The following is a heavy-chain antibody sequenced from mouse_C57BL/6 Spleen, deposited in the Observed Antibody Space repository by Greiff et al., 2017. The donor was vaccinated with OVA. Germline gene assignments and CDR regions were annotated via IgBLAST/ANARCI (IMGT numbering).Heavy chain of an antibody. V-gene: IGHV1-15*01. CDR1: GYTFTDYE. CDR2: IDPETGGT. Sequence: VQVVESGAELVRPGASVTLSCKASGYTFTDYEMHWVKQTPVHGLEWIGAIDPETGGTAYNQKFKGKAILTADKSSSTAYMELRSLTSEGSAVYYCTKGGYCGSPSYFDYWGQGTTRTVSS. J-gene: IGHJ2*01. D-gene: IGHD1-1*01. CDR3: TKGGYCGSPSYFDY.